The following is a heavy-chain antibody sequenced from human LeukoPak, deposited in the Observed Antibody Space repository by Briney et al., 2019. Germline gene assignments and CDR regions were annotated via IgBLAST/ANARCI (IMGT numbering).Heavy chain of an antibody. J-gene: IGHJ6*02. V-gene: IGHV7-4-1*02. D-gene: IGHD6-19*01. CDR1: GYTFTSYA. Sequence: GASVKVSCKASGYTFTSYAMNWVRQAPGQGLEWMGWINTNTGNPTYAQGFTGRFVFSLDTSVSTAYLQISSLKAEDTAVYYCARVDSSGWYEAWYYGMDVWGQGTTVTVSS. CDR3: ARVDSSGWYEAWYYGMDV. CDR2: INTNTGNP.